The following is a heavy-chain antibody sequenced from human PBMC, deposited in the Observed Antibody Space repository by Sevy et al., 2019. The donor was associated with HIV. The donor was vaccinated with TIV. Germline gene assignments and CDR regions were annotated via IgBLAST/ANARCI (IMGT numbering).Heavy chain of an antibody. V-gene: IGHV3-30*18. J-gene: IGHJ4*02. CDR2: ISHDGSYR. D-gene: IGHD3-3*01. CDR1: GFTFRTHG. CDR3: AKGPYGGNDFLY. Sequence: GGSLRLSCAASGFTFRTHGMHWVRQAPGKGLEWVAVISHDGSYRGYGDSMKGRFTISRDNSKNTLYLQINSLRAEDTAVYYCAKGPYGGNDFLYWGQGTLVTVSS.